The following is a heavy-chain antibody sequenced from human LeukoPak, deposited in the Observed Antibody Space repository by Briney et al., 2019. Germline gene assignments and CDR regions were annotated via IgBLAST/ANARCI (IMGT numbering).Heavy chain of an antibody. CDR3: ARSYGGNPMYFFDS. CDR1: GGSFSNYY. CDR2: IYASGTA. Sequence: SETLSLTCTVSGGSFSNYYWSWIRQPAGEGLEWIGRIYASGTANYNPSLKSRVSISMDQSMNQVSLKLRSVTAADTAAYYCARSYGGNPMYFFDSWGHGTLVTVSS. J-gene: IGHJ4*01. D-gene: IGHD4-23*01. V-gene: IGHV4-4*07.